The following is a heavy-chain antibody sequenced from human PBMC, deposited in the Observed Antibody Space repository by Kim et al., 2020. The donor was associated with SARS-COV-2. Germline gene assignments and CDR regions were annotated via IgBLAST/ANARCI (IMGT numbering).Heavy chain of an antibody. J-gene: IGHJ5*02. D-gene: IGHD6-25*01. Sequence: ASVKVSCKASGYTFTGYYMHWVRQAPGQGLEWMGWINPNSGGTNYAQKFQGRVTMTRDTSISTAYMELSRLRSDDTAVYYCARDSQRVAVNWFDPWGQGTLVTVSS. V-gene: IGHV1-2*02. CDR2: INPNSGGT. CDR3: ARDSQRVAVNWFDP. CDR1: GYTFTGYY.